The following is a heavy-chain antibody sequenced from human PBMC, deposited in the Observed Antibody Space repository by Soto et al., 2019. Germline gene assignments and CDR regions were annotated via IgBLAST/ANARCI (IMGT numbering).Heavy chain of an antibody. CDR2: IFPILGIA. V-gene: IGHV1-69*02. CDR1: GGTFSSYT. J-gene: IGHJ4*02. CDR3: TKRVHDWLSFDF. Sequence: QVQLVQSGAEVKKPGSSVKVSCKASGGTFSSYTITWVRQAPGQGLEWMGRIFPILGIANYAQNFQGRVTITADKSTTSAYKGENNLSAECTAVYYGTKRVHDWLSFDFWGQGTLVLVSS. D-gene: IGHD3-9*01.